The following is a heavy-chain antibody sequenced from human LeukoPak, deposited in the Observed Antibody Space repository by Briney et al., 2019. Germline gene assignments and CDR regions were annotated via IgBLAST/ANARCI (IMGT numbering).Heavy chain of an antibody. CDR2: INPSGGST. CDR1: GYTFTSYY. V-gene: IGHV1-46*01. Sequence: ASVKDSCMASGYTFTSYYMHWVRQAPGQELEWMGIINPSGGSTSYAQKFQGRVTMTRDMSTSTVYMELSSLRSEDTAVYYCARGDCSSTSCYIYWGQGTLVTVSS. CDR3: ARGDCSSTSCYIY. D-gene: IGHD2-2*02. J-gene: IGHJ4*02.